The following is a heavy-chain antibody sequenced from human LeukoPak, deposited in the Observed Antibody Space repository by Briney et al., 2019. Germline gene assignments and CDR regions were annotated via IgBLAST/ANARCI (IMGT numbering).Heavy chain of an antibody. CDR1: GFTFTSSA. V-gene: IGHV1-58*01. J-gene: IGHJ6*03. D-gene: IGHD2-8*01. CDR2: IVVGSGNT. Sequence: SVKVSCKASGFTFTSSAVQWVRQARGQRLEWIGWIVVGSGNTNYAQKFQERVTITRDMSTSTAYMELSSLRSEDTAVYYCAATGILYPSYYYYYMDVWGKGTTVTVSS. CDR3: AATGILYPSYYYYYMDV.